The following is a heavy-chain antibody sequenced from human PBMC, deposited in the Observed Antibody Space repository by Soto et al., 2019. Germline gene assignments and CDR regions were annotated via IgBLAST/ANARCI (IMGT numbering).Heavy chain of an antibody. CDR1: GGSISSGGYY. CDR2: TYHNDNT. Sequence: QVQLQELGPGLVKPSQTLILTCTVSGGSISSGGYYWSWIRHPPGKGLEWIGYTYHNDNTYYTPSLKSRVAISVDTSKNQFTLKLSSVTAADTAMYYCARGMYAYYDSSGVQIRFDPWGQGTLVTVSS. CDR3: ARGMYAYYDSSGVQIRFDP. V-gene: IGHV4-31*03. D-gene: IGHD3-22*01. J-gene: IGHJ5*02.